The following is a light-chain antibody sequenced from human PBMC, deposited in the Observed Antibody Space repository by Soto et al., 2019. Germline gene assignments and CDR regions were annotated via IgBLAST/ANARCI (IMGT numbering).Light chain of an antibody. V-gene: IGKV1-5*01. CDR2: HAS. Sequence: DIQMTQSPSTLLSSLGDRVTITCRASQSISNWLAWYQQKPGTAPKLLIYHASTLESGVPSRFSGSGSGTDFTLTISRLETDDFAVYDCQQRSNWPLTFGGGTKVDIK. CDR1: QSISNW. CDR3: QQRSNWPLT. J-gene: IGKJ4*01.